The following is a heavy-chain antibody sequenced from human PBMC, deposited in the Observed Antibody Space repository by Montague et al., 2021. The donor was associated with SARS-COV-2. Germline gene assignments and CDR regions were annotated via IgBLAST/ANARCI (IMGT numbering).Heavy chain of an antibody. Sequence: SETLSLTCTVSGGSISSYYWSWIRQPPGKGLEWIGYIYYSGSTNYNPSLKSRITIAVDTSKNQLSLKLSSVTAADTAVYYCERQYYDSSGEDAFDIWGQGTMVTVSS. V-gene: IGHV4-59*08. J-gene: IGHJ3*02. CDR3: ERQYYDSSGEDAFDI. CDR1: GGSISSYY. D-gene: IGHD3-22*01. CDR2: IYYSGST.